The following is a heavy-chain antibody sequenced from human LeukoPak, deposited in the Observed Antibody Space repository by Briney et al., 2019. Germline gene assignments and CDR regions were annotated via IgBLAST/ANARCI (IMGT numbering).Heavy chain of an antibody. Sequence: TSVKVSCKASGFIFSGSSIQWVRQARGQRPEWMGWIVVGSGNTKYAQTFQERVTITSDWSTDTAYMELNSLRSDDTAVYYCAAEVPGDSGSGRIRFDPWGQGTPVTVSS. J-gene: IGHJ5*02. CDR3: AAEVPGDSGSGRIRFDP. CDR1: GFIFSGSS. V-gene: IGHV1-58*02. D-gene: IGHD3-10*01. CDR2: IVVGSGNT.